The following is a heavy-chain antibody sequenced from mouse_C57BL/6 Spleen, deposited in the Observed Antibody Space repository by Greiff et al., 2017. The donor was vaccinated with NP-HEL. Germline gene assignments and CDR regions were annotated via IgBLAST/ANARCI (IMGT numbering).Heavy chain of an antibody. Sequence: DVQLVESGGDLVKPGGSLKLSCAASGFTFSSYGMSWVRQTPDKRLEWVATISSGGSYTYYPDSVKGRFTISRDNAKNTLYLQMSSLKSEDTAMYYCAKTEDVWFAYWGQGTLVTVSA. J-gene: IGHJ3*01. CDR2: ISSGGSYT. CDR3: AKTEDVWFAY. V-gene: IGHV5-6*01. CDR1: GFTFSSYG.